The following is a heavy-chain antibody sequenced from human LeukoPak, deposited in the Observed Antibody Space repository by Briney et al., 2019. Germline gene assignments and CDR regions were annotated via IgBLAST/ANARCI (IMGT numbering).Heavy chain of an antibody. J-gene: IGHJ4*02. CDR1: GFTVSSNY. CDR3: ARGYDYDILTGYYQPLDY. CDR2: IYSGGST. D-gene: IGHD3-9*01. Sequence: PGGSLRLSCAASGFTVSSNYMSWVRQAPGKGLEWVSVIYSGGSTYYADSVKGRFTISRDNSKNTLYLRMNSLRAEDTAVYYCARGYDYDILTGYYQPLDYWGQGTLVTVSS. V-gene: IGHV3-66*01.